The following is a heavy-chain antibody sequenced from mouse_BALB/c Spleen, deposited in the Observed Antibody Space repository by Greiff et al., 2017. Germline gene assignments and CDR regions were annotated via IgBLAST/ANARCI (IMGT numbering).Heavy chain of an antibody. D-gene: IGHD2-2*01. J-gene: IGHJ4*01. V-gene: IGHV5-9-3*01. CDR3: ARRMVTTGAYYAMDY. CDR2: ISSGGSYT. CDR1: GFTFSSYA. Sequence: EVQGVESGGGLVKPGGSLKLSCAASGFTFSSYAMSWVRQTPEKRLEWVATISSGGSYTYYPDSVKGRFTISRDNAKNTLYLQMSSLRSEDTAMYYCARRMVTTGAYYAMDYWGQGTSVTVSA.